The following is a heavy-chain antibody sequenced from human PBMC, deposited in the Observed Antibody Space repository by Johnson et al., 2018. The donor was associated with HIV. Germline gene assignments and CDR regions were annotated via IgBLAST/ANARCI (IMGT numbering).Heavy chain of an antibody. V-gene: IGHV3-20*04. CDR2: INWNGGST. CDR3: AKVSGGGIVRWDI. J-gene: IGHJ3*02. Sequence: MLLVESGGGVVRPGGSLRLSCAASGFIFDDYGMSWVRQAPGKGLEWVSGINWNGGSTYYADSVKGRLTISRDNSKNTLYLQMNSLRAEDTAVYYCAKVSGGGIVRWDIWGQGTMVTVSS. CDR1: GFIFDDYG. D-gene: IGHD3-10*01.